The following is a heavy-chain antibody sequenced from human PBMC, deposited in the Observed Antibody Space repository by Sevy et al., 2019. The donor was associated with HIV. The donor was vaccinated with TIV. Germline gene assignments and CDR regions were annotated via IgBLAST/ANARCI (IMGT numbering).Heavy chain of an antibody. CDR2: ISWNSGGI. Sequence: GGSLRLSCAASGFTFDDYAMHWVRQAPGKGLEWVSGISWNSGGIGYADSVKGRFTISRDNAKNSLYLQMNSLRADDTAFYYCAKEVGVLTYYYDSSGYYKRSSGLGYWGQGTLVTVSS. V-gene: IGHV3-9*01. CDR1: GFTFDDYA. J-gene: IGHJ4*02. D-gene: IGHD3-22*01. CDR3: AKEVGVLTYYYDSSGYYKRSSGLGY.